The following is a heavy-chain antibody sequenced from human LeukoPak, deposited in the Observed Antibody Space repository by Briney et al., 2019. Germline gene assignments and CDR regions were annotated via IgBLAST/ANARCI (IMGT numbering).Heavy chain of an antibody. J-gene: IGHJ6*02. CDR2: ISWSSGNI. Sequence: GGSLRLSCAASGFTFDDYDMHWVRQAPGKGLEWVSGISWSSGNIGYADSVKGRFTISRDNAKNSLYLEMNSLRTEDKALYLCARDGWSRVFFYCMDVWRQGTTVADSS. D-gene: IGHD1-26*01. V-gene: IGHV3-9*01. CDR1: GFTFDDYD. CDR3: ARDGWSRVFFYCMDV.